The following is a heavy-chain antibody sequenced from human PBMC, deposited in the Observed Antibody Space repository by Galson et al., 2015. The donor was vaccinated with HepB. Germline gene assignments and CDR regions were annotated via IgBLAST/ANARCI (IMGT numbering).Heavy chain of an antibody. V-gene: IGHV3-11*01. CDR2: ISRDGSII. J-gene: IGHJ6*02. CDR3: ARGGFGMDV. D-gene: IGHD1-26*01. Sequence: SLRLSCAASRFTFSDHYMSWVRQAPGKGLEWVSFISRDGSIIYYADSVKGRFSISRDNARKSLYLQMDRLRAEDAAVYYCARGGFGMDVWGQGTTVTVSS. CDR1: RFTFSDHY.